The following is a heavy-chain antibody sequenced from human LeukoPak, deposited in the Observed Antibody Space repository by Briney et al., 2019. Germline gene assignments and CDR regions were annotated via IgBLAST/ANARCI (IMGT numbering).Heavy chain of an antibody. CDR1: GGSISSYS. CDR3: ARIYCGGDCRGYYYHYYMDV. Sequence: SETLSLTCTVSGGSISSYSWSWIRQPAGKGLEWIGRIYTSGSTNYNPSLKSRVTMSVDTSKNQFSLKLSSVTAADTAVYYCARIYCGGDCRGYYYHYYMDVWGKGTTVTISS. CDR2: IYTSGST. V-gene: IGHV4-4*07. D-gene: IGHD2-21*02. J-gene: IGHJ6*03.